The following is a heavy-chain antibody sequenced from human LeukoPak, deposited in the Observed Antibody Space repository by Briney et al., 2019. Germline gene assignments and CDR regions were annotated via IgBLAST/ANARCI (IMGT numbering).Heavy chain of an antibody. Sequence: GGSLRLSCAASGFTFDDYGMSWVRQAPGKGLEWVSGINWNGGSTGYADSVKGRFTISRDNAKNSLYLQMDSLRAEDTALYHCARDSGFGDFDYWGQGTLVTVSS. CDR2: INWNGGST. V-gene: IGHV3-20*01. CDR3: ARDSGFGDFDY. D-gene: IGHD3-16*01. CDR1: GFTFDDYG. J-gene: IGHJ4*02.